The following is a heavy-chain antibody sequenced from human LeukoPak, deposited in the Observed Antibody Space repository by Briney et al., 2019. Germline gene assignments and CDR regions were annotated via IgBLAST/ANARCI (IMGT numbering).Heavy chain of an antibody. CDR3: ARGAGTTVYYMDV. D-gene: IGHD1-7*01. CDR1: GFTFSGSA. Sequence: GGSLRLSCAASGFTFSGSAMHWVRQAPGKGLEWVAVISSDGSNKYYADSVKGQFTIPRDNSNNTLYLQMNSLRPEDTAVYYCARGAGTTVYYMDVWGKGTTVTVSS. CDR2: ISSDGSNK. J-gene: IGHJ6*03. V-gene: IGHV3-30*01.